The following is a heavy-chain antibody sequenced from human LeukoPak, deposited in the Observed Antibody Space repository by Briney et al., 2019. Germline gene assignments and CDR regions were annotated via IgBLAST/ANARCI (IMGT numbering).Heavy chain of an antibody. CDR1: GGSISSSSYY. J-gene: IGHJ5*02. V-gene: IGHV4-39*01. CDR3: ARVRNAWELLGWFDP. Sequence: PSETLSLTCTVSGGSISSSSYYWGWIRQPPGKGLEWIGSIYYSGSTYYNPSLKSRVTISVDTSKNQFSLKLSSVTAADTAVYYCARVRNAWELLGWFDPWGQGTLVTVSS. CDR2: IYYSGST. D-gene: IGHD1-26*01.